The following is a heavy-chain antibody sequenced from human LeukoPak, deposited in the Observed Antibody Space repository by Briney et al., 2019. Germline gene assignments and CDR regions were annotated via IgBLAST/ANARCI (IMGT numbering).Heavy chain of an antibody. V-gene: IGHV1-2*02. D-gene: IGHD6-6*01. CDR2: ISLDSGGT. J-gene: IGHJ4*02. CDR1: GHTFTVFY. Sequence: GASVKVSCKASGHTFTVFYMHWVRQAPGQGLEWMGWISLDSGGTNSAQKFQGRVTMTRDTPISTAYMDLSSLRSDDTAVYYCARTYSSSSVFDYWGQGTLVTVSS. CDR3: ARTYSSSSVFDY.